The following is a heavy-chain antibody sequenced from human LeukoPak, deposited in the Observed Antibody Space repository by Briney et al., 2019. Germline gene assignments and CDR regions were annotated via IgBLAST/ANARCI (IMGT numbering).Heavy chain of an antibody. V-gene: IGHV3-23*01. J-gene: IGHJ4*02. Sequence: PGGALRLSCAPSGFTFSSSAMSWVRQAPGEGLECVSAISGRGGSTYYADSVKGRFTISRDNSKNTLYLQMNSLRAEDTAVYYCAKDRGDITMIVVVITLFDYWGQGTLVTVSS. CDR3: AKDRGDITMIVVVITLFDY. D-gene: IGHD3-22*01. CDR1: GFTFSSSA. CDR2: ISGRGGST.